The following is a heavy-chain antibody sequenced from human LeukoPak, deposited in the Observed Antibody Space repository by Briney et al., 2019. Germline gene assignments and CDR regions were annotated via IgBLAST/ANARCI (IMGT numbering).Heavy chain of an antibody. CDR2: IKSDGSDI. J-gene: IGHJ4*02. Sequence: GGSLRLSCAASGFTFSSYWMHWVRQARGRGLVWVSGIKSDGSDITYADSVKGRFTTSRDNGKNTLYLQVNSLRAEDTAVYYGARDRASHFDYWGQGTLVTVSS. CDR3: ARDRASHFDY. V-gene: IGHV3-74*01. D-gene: IGHD3-10*01. CDR1: GFTFSSYW.